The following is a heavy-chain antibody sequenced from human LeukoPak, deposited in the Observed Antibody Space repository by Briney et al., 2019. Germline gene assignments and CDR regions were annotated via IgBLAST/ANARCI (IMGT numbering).Heavy chain of an antibody. V-gene: IGHV1-3*01. CDR2: INAGNGNT. D-gene: IGHD2-15*01. CDR3: ARGPPSALLYCNGRNCYSGLFDP. Sequence: ASVKVSCKASGYTFTKYAIHWVRQAPGQRLEWMGWINAGNGNTKYSQNFQGRVTITRDTSASTVYMELSSLRSEDTAVYYCARGPPSALLYCNGRNCYSGLFDPWGQGTLVTVSP. J-gene: IGHJ5*02. CDR1: GYTFTKYA.